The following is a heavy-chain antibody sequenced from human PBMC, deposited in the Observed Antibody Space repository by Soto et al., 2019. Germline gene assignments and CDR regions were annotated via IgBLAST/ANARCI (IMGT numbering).Heavy chain of an antibody. J-gene: IGHJ5*02. Sequence: EVQLLESGGGLVQPGGSLRLSCAASGFSFSSYAMSWVRQAPGKGLARVSAISGSGGSSYYADSVKGPFTISRDNSKNTLYLQMISPRVEDTVVYYYANYGTGSPLHRSWGQGTLVTVSS. V-gene: IGHV3-23*01. D-gene: IGHD3-10*01. CDR2: ISGSGGSS. CDR1: GFSFSSYA. CDR3: ANYGTGSPLHRS.